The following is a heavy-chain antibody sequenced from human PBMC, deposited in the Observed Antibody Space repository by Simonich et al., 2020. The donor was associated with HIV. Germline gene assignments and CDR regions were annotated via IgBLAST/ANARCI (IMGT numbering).Heavy chain of an antibody. CDR1: GGSCSGYY. V-gene: IGHV4-34*01. CDR3: AGLRTTVTLVDS. J-gene: IGHJ3*02. Sequence: QVQLQPWGAGLLKPSETLSLTSAVYGGSCSGYYWSWIRQPPGKGRGWIGSIYLRGTTNSTPSLKRRVTRSVDTSKSQFSLNLSSVTAADTAVYYCAGLRTTVTLVDSWGQGTMVTVSS. D-gene: IGHD4-17*01. CDR2: IYLRGTT.